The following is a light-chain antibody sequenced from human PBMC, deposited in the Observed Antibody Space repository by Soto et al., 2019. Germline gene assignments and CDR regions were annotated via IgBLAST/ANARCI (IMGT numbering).Light chain of an antibody. J-gene: IGKJ4*01. CDR2: DAS. CDR3: QQRNNWPPVT. CDR1: QSVSSN. Sequence: IVMTQSPATLSVSPGERATHSCRASQSVSSNLAWYQQKPGQAPRLLIYDASNRATGIPARFSGSGSGTDFTLTISSLEPEDFAAYYCQQRNNWPPVTFGGGTKVDI. V-gene: IGKV3-11*01.